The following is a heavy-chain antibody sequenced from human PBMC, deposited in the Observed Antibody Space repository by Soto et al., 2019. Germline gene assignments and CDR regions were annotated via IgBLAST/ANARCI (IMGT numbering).Heavy chain of an antibody. CDR3: AREGGDFVQVPYY. CDR1: GVSINRGDYY. Sequence: QVRLQESGPKLVRPSQTLSLTCSVSGVSINRGDYYWSWIRQSPGRGLEWIGSIYYNGDTNYNPSLGSRVPMSVATSKNHFFLDLQSVVAADTAVYFCAREGGDFVQVPYYWGQGTLITVSS. V-gene: IGHV4-30-4*01. J-gene: IGHJ4*02. CDR2: IYYNGDT. D-gene: IGHD3-3*01.